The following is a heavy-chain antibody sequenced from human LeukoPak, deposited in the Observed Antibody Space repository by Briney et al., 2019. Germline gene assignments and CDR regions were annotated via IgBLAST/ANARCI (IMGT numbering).Heavy chain of an antibody. CDR1: GISFDRHA. Sequence: GGSLRLSCTASGISFDRHAMSWVRQAPGKGLEWVSAISGSGGSTYYADSVKGRFTTSRDNSKNTLYLQMNSLRAEDTAVYYCAKEYYYDSSGYSLRNGPFDYWGQGTLVTVSS. CDR2: ISGSGGST. J-gene: IGHJ4*02. V-gene: IGHV3-23*01. CDR3: AKEYYYDSSGYSLRNGPFDY. D-gene: IGHD3-22*01.